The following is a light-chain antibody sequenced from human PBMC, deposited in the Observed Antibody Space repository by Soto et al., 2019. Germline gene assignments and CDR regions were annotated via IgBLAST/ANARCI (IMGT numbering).Light chain of an antibody. CDR1: QSISSW. Sequence: DIPMTQSPSTLSASVGDRVTITSRASQSISSWLAWYQQKPGKAPKLLIYKASSLESGVPSRFSGSGSGTEFTLTISSLQPDDFATYYCQQYNSYPSFGGGTKVEIK. J-gene: IGKJ4*01. V-gene: IGKV1-5*03. CDR3: QQYNSYPS. CDR2: KAS.